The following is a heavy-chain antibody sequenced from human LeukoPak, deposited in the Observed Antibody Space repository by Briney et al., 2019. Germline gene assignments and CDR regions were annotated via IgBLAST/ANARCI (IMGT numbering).Heavy chain of an antibody. CDR3: ARCGGDYYNWFDP. V-gene: IGHV5-51*01. CDR2: IYPGDSDT. D-gene: IGHD2-21*02. Sequence: HGESLKISCKGSGYSFTSYWIGWVRQMPGKGLEWMGIIYPGDSDTRYSPSFQGQVTISADKSISTAYLQWSSLKALDTAMYYCARCGGDYYNWFDPWGQGTLVTVSS. CDR1: GYSFTSYW. J-gene: IGHJ5*02.